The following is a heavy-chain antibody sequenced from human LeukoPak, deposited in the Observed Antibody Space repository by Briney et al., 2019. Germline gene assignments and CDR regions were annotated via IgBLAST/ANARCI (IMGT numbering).Heavy chain of an antibody. CDR1: GYTFTSYD. V-gene: IGHV1-8*03. CDR2: MNPNSGNT. CDR3: ARGGYDSSGYPLDY. Sequence: ASVKVSCKASGYTFTSYDINWVRQATGQGLEWMGWMNPNSGNTGYAQKFQGRVTITRNTSISTAYMELSSLRSGDTAVYYCARGGYDSSGYPLDYWGQGTLVTVSS. J-gene: IGHJ4*02. D-gene: IGHD3-22*01.